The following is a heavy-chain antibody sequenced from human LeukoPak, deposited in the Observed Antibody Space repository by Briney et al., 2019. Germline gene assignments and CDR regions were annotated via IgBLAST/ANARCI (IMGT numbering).Heavy chain of an antibody. CDR2: IYTSGST. Sequence: SETLSLTCTVSGGSISSGSYYWSWIRQPAGKGLEWIGRIYTSGSTNYNPSLKSRATISVDTSKNQFSLKLSSVTAADTAVYYCASNDFWSGYPLYYYYMDVWGKGTKVTVSS. D-gene: IGHD3-3*01. CDR1: GGSISSGSYY. CDR3: ASNDFWSGYPLYYYYMDV. J-gene: IGHJ6*03. V-gene: IGHV4-61*02.